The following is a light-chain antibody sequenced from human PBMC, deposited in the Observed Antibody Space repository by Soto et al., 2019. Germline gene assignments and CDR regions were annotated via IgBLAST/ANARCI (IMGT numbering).Light chain of an antibody. CDR1: QSISSW. CDR3: QQDNSYPWT. CDR2: DAS. Sequence: DIQITQNPSSLSASVGDRVTITCRASQSISSWLAWYQQKPGKAPKLLIYDASSLESGVPSRFSGSGSGTEFTLTITSLQPDDFATYYCQQDNSYPWTFGQGTKVDIK. V-gene: IGKV1-5*01. J-gene: IGKJ1*01.